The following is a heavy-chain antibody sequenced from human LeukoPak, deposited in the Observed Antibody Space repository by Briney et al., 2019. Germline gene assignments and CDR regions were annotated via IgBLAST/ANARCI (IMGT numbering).Heavy chain of an antibody. Sequence: PSGGSLRLSCAASGFPFSSYAMSWVRQAPGKGLEWVSAISGRGGNTFYADSVKGRFTISRDNSNNTLYLQMNSLRAEDTAVYYCAKGARSGGCYYYYYMDVWGKGTTVTVSS. D-gene: IGHD2-15*01. CDR1: GFPFSSYA. V-gene: IGHV3-23*01. CDR2: ISGRGGNT. J-gene: IGHJ6*03. CDR3: AKGARSGGCYYYYYMDV.